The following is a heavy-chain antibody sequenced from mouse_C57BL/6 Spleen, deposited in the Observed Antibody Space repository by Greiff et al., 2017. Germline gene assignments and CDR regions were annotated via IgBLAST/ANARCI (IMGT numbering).Heavy chain of an antibody. Sequence: QVQLQQSGAELVRPGASVTLSCTASGYTFTDYDMHWVKQTPVHGLEWIGAIDPETGGTAYNQKFKGKAILTADKSSSTAYMELSSLTSEDSAVYYCTSHYYGSSPLYFDVWGTGTTVSVSS. J-gene: IGHJ1*03. CDR1: GYTFTDYD. D-gene: IGHD1-1*01. CDR3: TSHYYGSSPLYFDV. CDR2: IDPETGGT. V-gene: IGHV1-15*01.